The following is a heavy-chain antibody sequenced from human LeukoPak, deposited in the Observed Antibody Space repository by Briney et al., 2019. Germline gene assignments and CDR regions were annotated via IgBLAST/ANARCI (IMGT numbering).Heavy chain of an antibody. CDR3: ARTTEGGYSYGYFYYYYMDV. CDR2: IYTSGST. CDR1: GGPISSFY. D-gene: IGHD5-18*01. J-gene: IGHJ6*03. V-gene: IGHV4-4*07. Sequence: SETLSLTCTVSGGPISSFYWSWIRQPAGKGLEWIGRIYTSGSTNYNPSLKSRVTMSVDTSNNQFSLKLSSVTAAETAVYYCARTTEGGYSYGYFYYYYMDVWGKGTTVTISS.